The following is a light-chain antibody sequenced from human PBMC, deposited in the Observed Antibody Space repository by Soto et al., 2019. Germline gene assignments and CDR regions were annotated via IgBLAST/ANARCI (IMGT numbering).Light chain of an antibody. V-gene: IGKV1-39*01. CDR3: QQTHSTSHS. Sequence: DIQMTQSPSSLSASIGDTVTISCRASQNIRRYLNWYQKKEGRAPQLLMFAAANLESGVPSRFRGSGSGTDFTLTISSLQPEDVATYYCQQTHSTSHSLGQGTKVDIK. CDR1: QNIRRY. J-gene: IGKJ2*01. CDR2: AAA.